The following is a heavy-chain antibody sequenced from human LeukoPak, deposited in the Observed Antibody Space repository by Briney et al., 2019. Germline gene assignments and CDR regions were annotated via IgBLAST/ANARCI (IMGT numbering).Heavy chain of an antibody. CDR1: GFTFGDYA. V-gene: IGHV3-49*03. CDR3: ARGGPAAGRFDY. Sequence: PGRSLRLSCTASGFTFGDYAMSWFRQAPGKGLEWVGFIRSKAYGGTTEYAASVKGRFTISRDDSKSIAYLQMNSLRAEDTAVYYCARGGPAAGRFDYWGQGTLVTVSS. CDR2: IRSKAYGGTT. D-gene: IGHD6-13*01. J-gene: IGHJ4*02.